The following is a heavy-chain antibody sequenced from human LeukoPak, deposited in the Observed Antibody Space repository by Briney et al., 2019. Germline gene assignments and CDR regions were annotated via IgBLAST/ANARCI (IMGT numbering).Heavy chain of an antibody. V-gene: IGHV3-23*01. CDR3: ATRSRYCSSTSCYFPGNWFDP. D-gene: IGHD2-2*01. CDR1: GFTFSSYA. CDR2: ISGSGGST. J-gene: IGHJ5*02. Sequence: GGSLRLSCAASGFTFSSYAMSWVRQAPGKGLEWVSAISGSGGSTYYADSVKGRFTISRDNSKNTLYLQMNSLRAEDTAVYYCATRSRYCSSTSCYFPGNWFDPWGQGTLVTVSS.